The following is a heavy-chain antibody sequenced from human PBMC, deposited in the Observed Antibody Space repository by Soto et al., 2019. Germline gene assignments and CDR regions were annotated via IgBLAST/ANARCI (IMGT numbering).Heavy chain of an antibody. CDR2: MYYSGAT. CDR3: ARHAAYDSVWGKSDGSDY. Sequence: QLQLQESGPGLVKPSETLSLACTVSGGSISSNSYYWDWIRQPPGKGLEWIGSMYYSGATYHNPSLQSLVTISVYTSKNQFSLHRSSVTAADTAVYYCARHAAYDSVWGKSDGSDYWGQGTLVTVSS. D-gene: IGHD3-16*01. J-gene: IGHJ4*02. V-gene: IGHV4-39*01. CDR1: GGSISSNSYY.